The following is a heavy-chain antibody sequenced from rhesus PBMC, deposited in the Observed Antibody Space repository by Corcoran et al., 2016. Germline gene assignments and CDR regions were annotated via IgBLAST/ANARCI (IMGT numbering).Heavy chain of an antibody. D-gene: IGHD3-3*01. CDR1: GYSFTSYW. CDR3: AKDGNSKFGLVMVGLDS. V-gene: IGHV5-20*01. CDR2: IDPSDSYT. Sequence: EVQLVQSGAEVKRPGESLKISCKTSGYSFTSYWISWVRQMPGKGLEWMGAIDPSDSYTRYTPPSQGQVTISADKSISTAYLQWSRLKASDTATYYCAKDGNSKFGLVMVGLDSWGQGVVVTVSS. J-gene: IGHJ6*01.